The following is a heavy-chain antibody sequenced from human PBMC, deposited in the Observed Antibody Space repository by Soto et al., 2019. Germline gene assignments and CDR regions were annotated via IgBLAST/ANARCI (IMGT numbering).Heavy chain of an antibody. J-gene: IGHJ6*03. V-gene: IGHV1-46*02. CDR2: INPSGGST. CDR3: PRMYDYARDYMDV. CDR1: VYTFNSYS. Sequence: VCWKASVYTFNSYSMHWVRQTPGKGLEWMGIINPSGGSTSYAQKFQGRVTMTRDTSTSTVYMELSSLRSDDPAVYYCPRMYDYARDYMDVWGKGTTVTVSS. D-gene: IGHD4-17*01.